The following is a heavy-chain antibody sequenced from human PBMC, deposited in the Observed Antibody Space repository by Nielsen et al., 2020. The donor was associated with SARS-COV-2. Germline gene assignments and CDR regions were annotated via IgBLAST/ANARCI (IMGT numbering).Heavy chain of an antibody. J-gene: IGHJ4*02. CDR1: GFIFINYV. D-gene: IGHD3-9*01. CDR2: ISPSGGGT. V-gene: IGHV3-23*01. CDR3: ARGDFDPDY. Sequence: GGSLRLSCAASGFIFINYVLSWVRQAPGKGLQWVSAISPSGGGTYYADSVKGRFTISRDHAKNTLFLQMSSLRAEDTGTYYCARGDFDPDYWGQGTQVTVSS.